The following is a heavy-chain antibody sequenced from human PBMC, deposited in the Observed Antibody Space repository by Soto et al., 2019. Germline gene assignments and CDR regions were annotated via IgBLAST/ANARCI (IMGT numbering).Heavy chain of an antibody. V-gene: IGHV3-48*01. CDR1: GFTFSSSS. Sequence: GGSLRLSCAASGFTFSSSSINWVRQAPGKGLEWVSYISSSSSTIYYADSVQGRFTISRDNAQNSLYLQMNSLRAEDTAVYYCASAGYSSGGYVPIWWVDYWGQGTLVTASS. CDR2: ISSSSSTI. J-gene: IGHJ4*02. D-gene: IGHD6-19*01. CDR3: ASAGYSSGGYVPIWWVDY.